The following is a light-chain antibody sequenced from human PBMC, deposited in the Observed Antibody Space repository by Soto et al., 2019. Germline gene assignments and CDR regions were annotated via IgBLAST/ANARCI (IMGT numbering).Light chain of an antibody. V-gene: IGKV2-28*01. CDR1: QSLLHSNGYNY. CDR3: MQALQTPWT. Sequence: DIVMTQSPLSLPVTPGEPASISCRSSQSLLHSNGYNYLDWYLQKPGQSPQLQIYLGSNRASGVPDRFSGSGSGTDLTLKISRVEAEDVGVYYCMQALQTPWTFGLGTKVDIK. CDR2: LGS. J-gene: IGKJ1*01.